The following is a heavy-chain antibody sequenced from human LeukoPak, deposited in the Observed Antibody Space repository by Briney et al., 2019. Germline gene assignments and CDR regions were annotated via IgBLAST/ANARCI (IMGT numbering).Heavy chain of an antibody. Sequence: PSQALSVTCTVPGGSISSGGYYWSWVRLHPRRCLEWHGYIYLGGSTYYNPSLKSRVTISVDTSKNQFSLKLSSVTAADTAVYYCARGADIVVVVAATDNWFDPWGQGTLVTVSS. CDR3: ARGADIVVVVAATDNWFDP. D-gene: IGHD2-15*01. J-gene: IGHJ5*02. CDR1: GGSISSGGYY. V-gene: IGHV4-31*03. CDR2: IYLGGST.